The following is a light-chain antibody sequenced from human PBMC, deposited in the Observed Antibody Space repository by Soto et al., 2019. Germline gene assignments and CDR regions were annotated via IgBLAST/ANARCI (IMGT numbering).Light chain of an antibody. Sequence: EIQMTQSPSSLSASVVDRVTITCRASHNINNYLSWYQQKPGKAPKLLIYAASSLQSGVASRFSGSGSATDFTLTISSLQPEDFATYFCQQGYNMPLTFGGGTKVDIK. CDR1: HNINNY. V-gene: IGKV1-39*01. J-gene: IGKJ4*01. CDR3: QQGYNMPLT. CDR2: AAS.